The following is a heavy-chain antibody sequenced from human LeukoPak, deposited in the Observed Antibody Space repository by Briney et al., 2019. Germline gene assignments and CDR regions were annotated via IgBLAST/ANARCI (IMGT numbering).Heavy chain of an antibody. V-gene: IGHV3-23*01. CDR2: ISGSGGST. Sequence: GGSLRLSCAASGFTFSSYAMSWVRQAPGKGLEWGSSISGSGGSTYYADSVEGPFTISRANTNTTLCLDMCSLRTEDTAVYYCAKDRTIAVAATAYGYWGQGTLVPVHS. CDR3: AKDRTIAVAATAYGY. D-gene: IGHD6-19*01. CDR1: GFTFSSYA. J-gene: IGHJ4*02.